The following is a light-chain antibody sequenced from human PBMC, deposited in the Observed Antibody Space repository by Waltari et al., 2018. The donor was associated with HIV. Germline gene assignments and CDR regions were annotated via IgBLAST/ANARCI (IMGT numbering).Light chain of an antibody. V-gene: IGLV1-36*01. CDR2: GN. J-gene: IGLJ2*01. CDR3: STWDYSHSVVV. Sequence: QSALTQEASVSGTVGQKVTLSCTGNNNNVGHYAVGCYQQISQGSPKTVMFGNPMPSGIPDRFSGSKSGTTASLTISGLQPEDEADYYCSTWDYSHSVVVFGRGTKLTVL. CDR1: NNNVGHYA.